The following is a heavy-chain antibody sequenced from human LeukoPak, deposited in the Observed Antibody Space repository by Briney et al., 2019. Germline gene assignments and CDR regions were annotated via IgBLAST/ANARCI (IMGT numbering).Heavy chain of an antibody. Sequence: GGSLRLSCVASGFTFSSYWMSWVRQAPGKGLEWVANIKQDGSEKYYVDSVKGRFTISRDNAKNSLYLQMNSLRAEDTAVYYCARDQTGGVNYWGQGTLVTVSS. V-gene: IGHV3-7*01. D-gene: IGHD2-8*01. CDR2: IKQDGSEK. J-gene: IGHJ4*02. CDR3: ARDQTGGVNY. CDR1: GFTFSSYW.